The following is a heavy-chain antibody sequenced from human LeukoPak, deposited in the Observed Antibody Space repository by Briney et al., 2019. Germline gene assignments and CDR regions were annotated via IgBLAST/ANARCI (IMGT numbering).Heavy chain of an antibody. CDR3: AITLGGPKYYDFWSGYYTPNYYYYYGMDV. J-gene: IGHJ6*02. V-gene: IGHV1-8*01. D-gene: IGHD3-3*01. Sequence: ASVKVSCKASGYTFTSYDINWVRQATGQGLEWMGWMNPNSGNTGYAQKFQGRVTMTRNTSISTAYMELSSLRSEDTAVYYCAITLGGPKYYDFWSGYYTPNYYYYYGMDVWGQGTTVTVSS. CDR1: GYTFTSYD. CDR2: MNPNSGNT.